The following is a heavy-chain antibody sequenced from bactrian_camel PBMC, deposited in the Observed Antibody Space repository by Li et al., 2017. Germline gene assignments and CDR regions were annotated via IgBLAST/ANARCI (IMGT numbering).Heavy chain of an antibody. CDR2: LPNDGRIA. Sequence: VQLVESGGGSVQAGGSLTLSCVYSGYNYKESCMGWFRQSPGAKREGVARLPNDGRIASYSDSVKGRFTISQDNAKNMVYLQVSSLKAEDTAMHYCAAGWSFGVGTLLRRHYNYWGQGTQVTVS. CDR3: AAGWSFGVGTLLRRHYNY. V-gene: IGHV3S1*01. CDR1: GYNYKESC. J-gene: IGHJ4*01. D-gene: IGHD3*01.